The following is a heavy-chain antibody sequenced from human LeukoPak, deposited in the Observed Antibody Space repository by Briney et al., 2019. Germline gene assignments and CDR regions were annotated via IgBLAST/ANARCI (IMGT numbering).Heavy chain of an antibody. V-gene: IGHV3-30*18. CDR2: ISYDGSNK. CDR3: AKSLPFSRYRVQGYYAFDI. CDR1: GFASCSYG. Sequence: PGRSLRLSCAASGFASCSYGMHWVRQAPGKGLEWVAVISYDGSNKYYADSVKGRFTISRDNSKNTLYLQMNSLRAEDTAVYYCAKSLPFSRYRVQGYYAFDIWGQGTMVTVSS. D-gene: IGHD3-10*01. J-gene: IGHJ3*02.